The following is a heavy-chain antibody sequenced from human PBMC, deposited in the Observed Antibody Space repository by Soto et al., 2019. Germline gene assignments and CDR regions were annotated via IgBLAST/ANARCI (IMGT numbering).Heavy chain of an antibody. D-gene: IGHD3-3*01. Sequence: QVQLVESGGGVVQPGRSLRLSCAASGFTFSSYGMHWVRQAPGKGLEWVAVISYDGSNKYYADSVKGRFTISRDNSKNTLYLQMNRMRAEDTAVYYCAKDLRGFGVVKRHYGMDVWGQGTTVTVSS. J-gene: IGHJ6*02. V-gene: IGHV3-30*18. CDR1: GFTFSSYG. CDR3: AKDLRGFGVVKRHYGMDV. CDR2: ISYDGSNK.